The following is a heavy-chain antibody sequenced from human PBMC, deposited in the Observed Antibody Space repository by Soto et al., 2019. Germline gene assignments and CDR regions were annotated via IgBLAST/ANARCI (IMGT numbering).Heavy chain of an antibody. CDR1: GGSISSYY. CDR3: ARSTLGYCSSTSCYSNYYYYYMDV. CDR2: IYYSGST. D-gene: IGHD2-2*01. Sequence: SETLSLTCTVSGGSISSYYWSWIRQPPGKGLEWIGYIYYSGSTNYNPSLKSRVTISVDTSKNQFSLKLSSVTAADTAVYYCARSTLGYCSSTSCYSNYYYYYMDVWGKGTTVTVSS. J-gene: IGHJ6*03. V-gene: IGHV4-59*08.